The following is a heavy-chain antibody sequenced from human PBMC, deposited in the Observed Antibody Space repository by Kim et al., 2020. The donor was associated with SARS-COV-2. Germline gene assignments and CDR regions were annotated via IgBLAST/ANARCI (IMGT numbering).Heavy chain of an antibody. Sequence: GGSLRLSCASSEYPFRSHGMNWVRQAPGKGLEWVSFISTSGSQIYYAESVKGRFTISRDDAKGTLYLQMKSLRVEDMAIYYCARGYGTLTGFNPPPLYLGGQGTLVTVAS. D-gene: IGHD3-9*01. CDR1: EYPFRSHG. CDR2: ISTSGSQI. V-gene: IGHV3-21*01. CDR3: ARGYGTLTGFNPPPLYL. J-gene: IGHJ4*02.